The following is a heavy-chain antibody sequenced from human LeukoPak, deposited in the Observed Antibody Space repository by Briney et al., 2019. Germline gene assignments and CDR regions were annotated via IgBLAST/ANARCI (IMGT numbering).Heavy chain of an antibody. Sequence: PGGSLRLSCAASGFTFDDYGMSWVRQAPGKGLEWVSGINWNGGSTGYADSVKGRFTISRDNAKNSLYLQTNSLRAEDTALYYCARDYYDSSGYYTQNYFDYWGQGTLVTVSS. J-gene: IGHJ4*02. CDR2: INWNGGST. V-gene: IGHV3-20*04. D-gene: IGHD3-22*01. CDR3: ARDYYDSSGYYTQNYFDY. CDR1: GFTFDDYG.